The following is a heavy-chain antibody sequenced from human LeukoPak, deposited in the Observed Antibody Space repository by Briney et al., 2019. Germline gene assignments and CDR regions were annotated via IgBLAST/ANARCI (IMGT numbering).Heavy chain of an antibody. CDR3: ARGDYVWGSSHNFDY. V-gene: IGHV4-34*01. J-gene: IGHJ4*02. CDR2: INHSGST. Sequence: SETLSLTCAVYGGSFSGYYWSWIRQPPGKGLEWIGEINHSGSTNYNPSLKSRVTISVDTSKNQFSLKLSSVTAAETAVYYCARGDYVWGSSHNFDYWGQGTLVTVSS. CDR1: GGSFSGYY. D-gene: IGHD3-16*01.